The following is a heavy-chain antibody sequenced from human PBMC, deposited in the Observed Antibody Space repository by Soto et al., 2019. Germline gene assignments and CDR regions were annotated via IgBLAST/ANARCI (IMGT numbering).Heavy chain of an antibody. V-gene: IGHV4-39*01. Sequence: PSETLSLTCTVTGDSINSRSYYWGWIRQPPGKGLEWIGSIYYSGRTYNNPSLRSRVSMSIDTSKDQFSLKLKSVTAADTALYFCSRQRTSVVTQAYFAVCGPGSLVTVSA. D-gene: IGHD2-21*02. CDR1: GDSINSRSYY. CDR3: SRQRTSVVTQAYFAV. J-gene: IGHJ4*02. CDR2: IYYSGRT.